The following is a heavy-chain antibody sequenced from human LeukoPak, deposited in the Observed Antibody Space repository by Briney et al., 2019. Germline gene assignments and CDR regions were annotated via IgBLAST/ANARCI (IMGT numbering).Heavy chain of an antibody. J-gene: IGHJ4*02. CDR1: ALSVTNAW. CDR2: IKSRNDGGTT. CDR3: TTDRGIAVRPLFDS. D-gene: IGHD6-19*01. V-gene: IGHV3-15*01. Sequence: PGGSLRLSCAASALSVTNAWVGWVRHVSGKGLEWVGRIKSRNDGGTTDYAAPVKGRFTVLRDESKNTVYLQMNSLRTEDTGVYYCTTDRGIAVRPLFDSWGQGTRVTVSS.